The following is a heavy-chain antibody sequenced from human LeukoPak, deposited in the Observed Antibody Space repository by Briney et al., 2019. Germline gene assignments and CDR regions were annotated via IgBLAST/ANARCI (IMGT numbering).Heavy chain of an antibody. J-gene: IGHJ4*02. CDR2: IWPDGSYK. CDR3: ARAVGPFDY. D-gene: IGHD3-16*01. Sequence: GGSLRLSCAASGFTFSSYEMNWVRQAPGKGLEWVAAIWPDGSYKYYADSVKGRFTISRDNSKNTVYLQMNTLRDEDTAVYYCARAVGPFDYWGQGTLVTVSS. V-gene: IGHV3-33*08. CDR1: GFTFSSYE.